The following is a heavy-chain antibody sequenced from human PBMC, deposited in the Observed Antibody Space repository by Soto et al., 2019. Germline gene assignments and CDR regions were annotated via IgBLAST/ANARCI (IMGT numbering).Heavy chain of an antibody. CDR2: IYYSGTT. Sequence: QLQESGPGRVKPSQTLSLTCDVSGGAIDRSGYYWTWIRQHPVKGLEWIGNIYYSGTTNYNPSLRSRINISMDTSVNQFHLKLTSVTAADTAAYFCARALRGGPTYYYGLDVWGQGTTVIVSS. V-gene: IGHV4-31*11. CDR3: ARALRGGPTYYYGLDV. J-gene: IGHJ6*02. CDR1: GGAIDRSGYY.